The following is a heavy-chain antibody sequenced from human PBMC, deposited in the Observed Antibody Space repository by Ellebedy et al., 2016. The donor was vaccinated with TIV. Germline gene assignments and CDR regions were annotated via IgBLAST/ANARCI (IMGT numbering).Heavy chain of an antibody. Sequence: PGGSLRLSCVASGITFYSYWMHWVRQVPGKGLVWVSRITNDGSGTAYADSVKGRFTVSRDNAKNTLYLQMNSLRAEDTAVYYCARPPPNTGGDAFDIWGQGTIVTVSS. CDR1: GITFYSYW. CDR2: ITNDGSGT. D-gene: IGHD7-27*01. CDR3: ARPPPNTGGDAFDI. J-gene: IGHJ3*02. V-gene: IGHV3-74*01.